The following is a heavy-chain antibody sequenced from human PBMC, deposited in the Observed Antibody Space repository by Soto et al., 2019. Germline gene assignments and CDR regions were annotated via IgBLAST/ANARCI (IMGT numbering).Heavy chain of an antibody. CDR1: GFTFSSYA. Sequence: LRLSCAASGFTFSSYAMSWVRQAPGKGLEWVSAISGSGGSTYYADSVKGRFTVSRDNSKNTLYLQMNSLRAEDTAVYYCAKAVITSYCFDYWGQGTLVTVSS. CDR2: ISGSGGST. V-gene: IGHV3-23*01. D-gene: IGHD3-22*01. J-gene: IGHJ4*02. CDR3: AKAVITSYCFDY.